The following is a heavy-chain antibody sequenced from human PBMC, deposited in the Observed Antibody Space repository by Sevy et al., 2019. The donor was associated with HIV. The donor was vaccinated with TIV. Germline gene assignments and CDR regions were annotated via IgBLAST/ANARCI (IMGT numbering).Heavy chain of an antibody. D-gene: IGHD3-22*01. V-gene: IGHV1-69*13. CDR1: GDTFSSYA. CDR3: ARGVTMIRGGGYYFDY. J-gene: IGHJ4*02. Sequence: ASVKVSCKASGDTFSSYAIHWVRQAPGQGLEWMGGIIPIFGTTNYAQKFQGRVTITADESTSTSNMELSSLRSEDTAVYYCARGVTMIRGGGYYFDYWGQGTLVTVSS. CDR2: IIPIFGTT.